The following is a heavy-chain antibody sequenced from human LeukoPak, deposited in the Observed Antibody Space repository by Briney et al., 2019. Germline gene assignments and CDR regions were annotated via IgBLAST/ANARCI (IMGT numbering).Heavy chain of an antibody. J-gene: IGHJ4*02. CDR1: GFTFSSYA. V-gene: IGHV3-23*01. Sequence: PGGSLRLSWAASGFTFSSYAMSWVRQAPGKGLEWVSAISGSGGSTYYADSVKGRLTISSDNSKNTLYLQMNSLRAEDTAVYYCAKDSYYDSSGYYSRGPDGIDYFDYWGQGTLVTVSS. D-gene: IGHD3-22*01. CDR3: AKDSYYDSSGYYSRGPDGIDYFDY. CDR2: ISGSGGST.